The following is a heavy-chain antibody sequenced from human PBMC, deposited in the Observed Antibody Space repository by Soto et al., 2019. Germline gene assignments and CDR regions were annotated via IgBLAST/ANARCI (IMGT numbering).Heavy chain of an antibody. J-gene: IGHJ5*01. CDR2: IYYIGAY. Sequence: PSETPSITCRVAGDSVSSYYCSWVRQPPGKGLEWIGYIYYIGAYNYNPSLKSRVTISVDTSKNQFSLKLTSVTAADTAVYYCARTPETRDWLDSSRKGTLGTVSS. D-gene: IGHD1-7*01. V-gene: IGHV4-59*02. CDR3: ARTPETRDWLDS. CDR1: GDSVSSYY.